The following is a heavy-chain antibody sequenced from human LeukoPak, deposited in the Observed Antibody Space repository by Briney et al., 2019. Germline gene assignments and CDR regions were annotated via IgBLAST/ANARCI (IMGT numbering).Heavy chain of an antibody. V-gene: IGHV4-39*07. D-gene: IGHD3-3*01. CDR3: ARDPVGWSGYPLGYFDY. Sequence: PSETLSLTCTVSGGSISSSSYYWGWIRQPPGKGLEWIGSIYYSGSTYYNPSLKSRVTISVDTSKNQFSLKLSSVTAADTAVYYCARDPVGWSGYPLGYFDYWGQGTLVTVSS. CDR2: IYYSGST. CDR1: GGSISSSSYY. J-gene: IGHJ4*02.